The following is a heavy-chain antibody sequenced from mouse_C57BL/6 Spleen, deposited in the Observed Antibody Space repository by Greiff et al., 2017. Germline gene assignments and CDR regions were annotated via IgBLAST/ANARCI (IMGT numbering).Heavy chain of an antibody. V-gene: IGHV1-82*01. CDR1: GYAFSSSW. CDR2: IYPGDGDT. D-gene: IGHD1-1*01. CDR3: ASHYYGSRDY. J-gene: IGHJ2*01. Sequence: QVQLQQSGPELVKPGASVKISCKASGYAFSSSWMNWVQQRPGKGLEWIGRIYPGDGDTNYNGKFKGKATLTADKSSSTAYMQLSSLTSEDSAVYFCASHYYGSRDYWGQGTTLTVSS.